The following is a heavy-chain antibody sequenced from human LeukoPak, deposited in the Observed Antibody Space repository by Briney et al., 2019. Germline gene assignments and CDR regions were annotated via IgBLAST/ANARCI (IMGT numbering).Heavy chain of an antibody. Sequence: LETLSLTCAVSGGSLTGDYWSWVRQPPGKGLEWMGEIDNSENTHYNASLKSRVTISVDTSKKKFYLKVRSVTAADTAVYYCAMTTYYDSSGYAYWGQGTLVTVSS. CDR3: AMTTYYDSSGYAY. CDR1: GGSLTGDY. V-gene: IGHV4-34*01. J-gene: IGHJ4*02. CDR2: IDNSENT. D-gene: IGHD3-22*01.